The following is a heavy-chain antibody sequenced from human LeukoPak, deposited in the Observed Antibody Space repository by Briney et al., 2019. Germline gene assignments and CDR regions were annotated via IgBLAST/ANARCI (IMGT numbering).Heavy chain of an antibody. J-gene: IGHJ6*02. CDR2: ISTTGSTI. D-gene: IGHD3-10*01. CDR3: ARGSDGRGVTYYYYYAMDV. CDR1: GFIFSSYE. Sequence: GGSLRLSCAASGFIFSSYEMNWVRQAPGKGPEWVSYISTTGSTIYYADSVKGRFTISRDNAKNSLFLQMDSLRAEDTAVYYCARGSDGRGVTYYYYYAMDVWGQGTTVTVSS. V-gene: IGHV3-48*03.